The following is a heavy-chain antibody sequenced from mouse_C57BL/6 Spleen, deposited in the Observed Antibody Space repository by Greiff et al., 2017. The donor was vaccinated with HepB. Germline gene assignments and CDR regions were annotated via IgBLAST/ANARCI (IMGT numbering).Heavy chain of an antibody. Sequence: DVKLQESGPGLVKPSQSLSLSCSVTGYSFTSGCYWYWNRQFPRNQLECIGYITYNGSNNYNPSLKNRISITRDTSTNKFYLKLNTLTTEDTATYYGAYSNYFRFAVWGKGTLVTVSA. V-gene: IGHV3-6*01. J-gene: IGHJ3*01. D-gene: IGHD2-5*01. CDR1: GYSFTSGCY. CDR2: ITYNGSN. CDR3: AYSNYFRFAV.